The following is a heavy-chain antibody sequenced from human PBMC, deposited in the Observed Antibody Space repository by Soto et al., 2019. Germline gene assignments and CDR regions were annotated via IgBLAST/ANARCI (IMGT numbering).Heavy chain of an antibody. V-gene: IGHV3-30-3*01. Sequence: QVQLVESGGGVVQPGRSLRLSCAASGFTFSSYAMHWVRQAPGKGLEWVAVISYDGSNKYYADSVKGRFTISRDNSKNTQYLQMNSLRAEDTAVYYCASPIPCSGGRCYHPGGQGTLVTVSS. CDR1: GFTFSSYA. J-gene: IGHJ4*02. CDR2: ISYDGSNK. CDR3: ASPIPCSGGRCYHP. D-gene: IGHD2-15*01.